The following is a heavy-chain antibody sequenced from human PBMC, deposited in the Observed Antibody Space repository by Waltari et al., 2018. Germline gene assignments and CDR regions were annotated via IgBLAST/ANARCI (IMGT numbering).Heavy chain of an antibody. Sequence: QVQLVQSGAEVKKPGSSVKVSCKASGGTFSSYAISWVRQAPGQGLEWMGGIIPILGIANYAQKFQGRVTITADKSTSTAYMELSSLRSEDTAVYYCARDLGVGSSWPGSFGYWGQGTLVTVSS. D-gene: IGHD6-13*01. CDR3: ARDLGVGSSWPGSFGY. CDR2: IIPILGIA. V-gene: IGHV1-69*10. CDR1: GGTFSSYA. J-gene: IGHJ4*02.